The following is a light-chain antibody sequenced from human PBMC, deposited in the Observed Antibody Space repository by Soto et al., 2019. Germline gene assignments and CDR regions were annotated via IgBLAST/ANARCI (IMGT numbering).Light chain of an antibody. J-gene: IGKJ1*01. CDR3: QQFDNWPPAT. Sequence: EIVMTQSPATLSVSPGERATLSCRASQSVSSNLAWYQQKPGQPPRLLIYSASTRATGIPARFSGSGSGTEFTLTISSLQSEDFAVYYCQQFDNWPPATFGQGTKVDIK. CDR1: QSVSSN. CDR2: SAS. V-gene: IGKV3-15*01.